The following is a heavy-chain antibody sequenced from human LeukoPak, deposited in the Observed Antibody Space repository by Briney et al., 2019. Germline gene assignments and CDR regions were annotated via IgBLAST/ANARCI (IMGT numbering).Heavy chain of an antibody. V-gene: IGHV1-69*13. CDR1: GGTFGSYA. J-gene: IGHJ4*02. CDR2: IIPIFGTA. CDR3: ARGSSSWRPYFDY. D-gene: IGHD6-13*01. Sequence: SVKVSCKASGGTFGSYAISWVRQAPGQGLEWMGGIIPIFGTANYAQKFQGRVTITADESTSTAYMELSSLRSEDTAVYYCARGSSSWRPYFDYWGQGTLVTVSS.